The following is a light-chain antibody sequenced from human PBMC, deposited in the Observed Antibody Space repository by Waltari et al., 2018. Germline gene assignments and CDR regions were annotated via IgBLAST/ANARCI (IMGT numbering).Light chain of an antibody. Sequence: DIQVAQSPSSLSASFGDTVTITCRTSRTANRFLNWYQHKPGKDPKLLIFAASILQTGAPSRFSGSGSGTDFTLNISSLQPEDFATYYCQQSYISPQTFGQGTRVEIK. CDR3: QQSYISPQT. V-gene: IGKV1-39*01. CDR2: AAS. J-gene: IGKJ1*01. CDR1: RTANRF.